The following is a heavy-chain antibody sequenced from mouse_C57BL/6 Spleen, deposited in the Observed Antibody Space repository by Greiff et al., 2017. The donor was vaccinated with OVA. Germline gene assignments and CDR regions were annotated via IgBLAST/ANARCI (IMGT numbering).Heavy chain of an antibody. CDR1: GYTFTSYW. CDR3: ARDGDEWWFDY. V-gene: IGHV1-7*01. CDR2: INPCSGYT. D-gene: IGHD1-1*02. J-gene: IGHJ2*01. Sequence: QVQLQQSGAELAKPGASEKLSCKASGYTFTSYWMHWVKQRPGQGLEWIGYINPCSGYTKYNQKFKDKATLTADKSSSTAYMQLSSLTYEYSAVYYCARDGDEWWFDYWGQGTTLTVSS.